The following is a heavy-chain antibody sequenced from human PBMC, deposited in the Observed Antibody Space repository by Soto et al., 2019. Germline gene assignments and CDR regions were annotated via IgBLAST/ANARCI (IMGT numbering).Heavy chain of an antibody. CDR2: ISYDGSNK. D-gene: IGHD3-3*01. CDR3: ARSGYDFWRGYPRGFDD. V-gene: IGHV3-30-3*01. CDR1: GFTFGSYA. Sequence: PGGSVTLSFAVSGFTFGSYAMFWGRQAPGKGLEWVAFISYDGSNKYYADSVKGRFTISRDNSQNTLYLQMNSLSAEDTAVYYCARSGYDFWRGYPRGFDDWGRGPLVTVSS. J-gene: IGHJ4*02.